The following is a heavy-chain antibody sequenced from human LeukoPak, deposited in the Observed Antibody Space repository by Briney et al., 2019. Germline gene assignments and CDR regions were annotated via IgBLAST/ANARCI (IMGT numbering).Heavy chain of an antibody. D-gene: IGHD2-2*02. CDR1: EDTFKNYA. J-gene: IGHJ3*02. CDR3: AREIGGQQYCSSTSCYTSNAFDI. CDR2: SIPTFATI. V-gene: IGHV1-69*01. Sequence: GASVKVSCKTSEDTFKNYAITWVRQAPGQGLEWMGGSIPTFATINYAQKFQGRVTITADESTSTAYMELSSLRSEDTAVYYCAREIGGQQYCSSTSCYTSNAFDIWGQGTMVTASS.